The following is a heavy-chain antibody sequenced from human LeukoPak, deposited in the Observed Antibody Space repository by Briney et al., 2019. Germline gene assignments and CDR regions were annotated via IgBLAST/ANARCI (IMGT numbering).Heavy chain of an antibody. CDR1: SGSISSSSYY. J-gene: IGHJ4*02. CDR3: ARVGSSWSWAGYYVDS. CDR2: IYYSGST. V-gene: IGHV4-39*07. D-gene: IGHD6-13*01. Sequence: SETLSLTCTVSSGSISSSSYYWGWIRQPPGKGLEWIGGIYYSGSTYYNPSLKSRVTISVDTSKNQFSLKLSSVTAADTAVYYCARVGSSWSWAGYYVDSWGQGTLVTVSA.